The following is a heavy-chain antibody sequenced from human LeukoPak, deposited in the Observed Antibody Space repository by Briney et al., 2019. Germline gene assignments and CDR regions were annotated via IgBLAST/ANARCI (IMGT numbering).Heavy chain of an antibody. J-gene: IGHJ4*02. V-gene: IGHV3-23*01. CDR3: AKDKKRYCSGGSCYFDPDY. Sequence: GGSLRLSCAASGFTVSSNYMSWVRQAPGKGLEWVSAISGSGGSTYYADSVKGRFTISRDNSKNTLYLQMNSLRAEDTAVYYCAKDKKRYCSGGSCYFDPDYWGQGTLVTVSS. CDR2: ISGSGGST. CDR1: GFTVSSNY. D-gene: IGHD2-15*01.